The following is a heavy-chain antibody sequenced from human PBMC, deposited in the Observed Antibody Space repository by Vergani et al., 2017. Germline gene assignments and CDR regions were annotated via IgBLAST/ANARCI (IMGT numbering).Heavy chain of an antibody. CDR2: ISYDGSNK. Sequence: QVQLVESGGGVVQPGRSLRLSCAASGFTFSSYVMHWVRQAPGKGLEWVAVISYDGSNKYYADSVKGRFTISRDNSKNTLYLQMNSLRAEDTAVYYCARATMVRGRWFDPWGQGTLVTVSS. D-gene: IGHD3-10*01. CDR3: ARATMVRGRWFDP. CDR1: GFTFSSYV. J-gene: IGHJ5*02. V-gene: IGHV3-30*04.